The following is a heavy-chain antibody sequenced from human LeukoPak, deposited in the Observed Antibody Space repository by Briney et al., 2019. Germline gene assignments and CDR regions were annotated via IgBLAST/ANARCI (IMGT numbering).Heavy chain of an antibody. CDR3: AKYDSSGHIDY. J-gene: IGHJ4*02. CDR1: GYSFSDYW. V-gene: IGHV5-51*01. CDR2: VYPGDSDT. D-gene: IGHD6-19*01. Sequence: GESLKISCKGSGYSFSDYWIAWVRQMPGKGLEWMGIVYPGDSDTTYSPSLQGQVTFSADKSIKTAYLQWTALRALDTAMYYCAKYDSSGHIDYWGQGTLVTVSS.